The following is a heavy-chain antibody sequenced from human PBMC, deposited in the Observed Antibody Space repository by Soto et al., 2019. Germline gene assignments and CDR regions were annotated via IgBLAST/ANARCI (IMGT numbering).Heavy chain of an antibody. V-gene: IGHV4-61*01. CDR1: GDSVTSRSYY. J-gene: IGHJ5*02. D-gene: IGHD6-13*01. CDR3: ARGNIAASGTKFDP. Sequence: QVQLQKSGPGLVKPSETLSLTCTVSGDSVTSRSYYWTWVRQPPGKALEWIGYIYYSGNINYNPSLKSRFTISGDTSTNQCSLKLTSVTAADTAIYYCARGNIAASGTKFDPWGQGILVTVSS. CDR2: IYYSGNI.